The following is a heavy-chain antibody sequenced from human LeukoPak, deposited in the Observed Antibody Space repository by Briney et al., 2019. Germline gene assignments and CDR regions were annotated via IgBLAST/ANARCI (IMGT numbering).Heavy chain of an antibody. V-gene: IGHV3-23*01. Sequence: GGSLRLSCAASGFTFGSHAMGWVRQPPGKGLEWVSGIVGSGGSTYYADPVKGRFTISRDNYKNTLYLQMNSLRGEDTALYYCAKDPYGTYYGRFDCWGQGTLATVSS. CDR3: AKDPYGTYYGRFDC. J-gene: IGHJ4*02. CDR2: IVGSGGST. CDR1: GFTFGSHA. D-gene: IGHD1-26*01.